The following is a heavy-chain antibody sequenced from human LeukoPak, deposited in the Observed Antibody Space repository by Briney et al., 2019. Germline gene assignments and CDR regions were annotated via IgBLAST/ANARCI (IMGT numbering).Heavy chain of an antibody. CDR3: AKEYDILTGYYAFDI. CDR2: IRYDGSNK. Sequence: HPGGSLLLSCAASGFTFSSYGMHWVRQAPGKGREWVAFIRYDGSNKYYADSVKGRFTISRDNSKNTLYLQMNSLRAEDTAVYYCAKEYDILTGYYAFDIWGQGTMVTVSS. V-gene: IGHV3-30*02. D-gene: IGHD3-9*01. CDR1: GFTFSSYG. J-gene: IGHJ3*02.